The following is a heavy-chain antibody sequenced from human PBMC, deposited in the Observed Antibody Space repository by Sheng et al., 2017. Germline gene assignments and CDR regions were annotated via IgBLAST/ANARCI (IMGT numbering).Heavy chain of an antibody. CDR2: IYYSGST. D-gene: IGHD3-22*01. V-gene: IGHV4-39*07. CDR3: AREFDYYDSSGDAFDI. J-gene: IGHJ3*02. Sequence: QLQLQESGPGLVKPSETLSLTCTVSGGSISSSSYYWGWIRQPPGKGLEWIGSIYYSGSTYYNPSLKSRVTISVDTSKNQFSLKLSSVTAADTAVYYCAREFDYYDSSGDAFDIWGQGTMVTVSS. CDR1: GGSISSSSYY.